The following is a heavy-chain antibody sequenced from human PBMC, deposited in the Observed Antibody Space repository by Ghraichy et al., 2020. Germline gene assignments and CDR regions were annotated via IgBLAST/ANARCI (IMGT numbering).Heavy chain of an antibody. CDR2: ISAYNGNT. J-gene: IGHJ6*02. Sequence: ASVKVSCKASGYTFTSYGISWVRQAPGQGLEWMGWISAYNGNTNYAQKLQGRVTMTTDTSTSTAYMELRSLRSDDTAVYYCARDDPPNDFWSGYSPYWYYGMDVWGQGTTVTVSS. D-gene: IGHD3-3*01. V-gene: IGHV1-18*04. CDR1: GYTFTSYG. CDR3: ARDDPPNDFWSGYSPYWYYGMDV.